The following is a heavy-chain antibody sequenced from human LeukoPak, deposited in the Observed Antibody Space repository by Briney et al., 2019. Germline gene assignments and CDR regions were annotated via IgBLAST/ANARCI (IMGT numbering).Heavy chain of an antibody. CDR2: IRYDGSNK. CDR3: AKDGRHSSGWYYFDY. J-gene: IGHJ4*02. V-gene: IGHV3-30*02. Sequence: GGSLRLSCAASGFTFSSYGMHWVRQAPGKGLEWVAFIRYDGSNKYYADSVKGRFTISRDNSKNTLYLQMNSLRAEDTAVYYCAKDGRHSSGWYYFDYWGQGTLVTVSS. CDR1: GFTFSSYG. D-gene: IGHD6-19*01.